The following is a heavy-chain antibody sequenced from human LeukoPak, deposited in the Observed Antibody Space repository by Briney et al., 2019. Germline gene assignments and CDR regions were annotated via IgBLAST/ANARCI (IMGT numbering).Heavy chain of an antibody. CDR3: AKSSYYDSSGFYREYYFDY. CDR1: RFTFSSYA. Sequence: GGSLRLSCAASRFTFSSYAMSWVRQAPGKGLEWVSSISGSGGSTYYADSVKGRFTISRDNSKNTLYLQMNSLRAEDTAVYYCAKSSYYDSSGFYREYYFDYWGQGTLVAVSS. V-gene: IGHV3-23*01. J-gene: IGHJ4*02. D-gene: IGHD3-22*01. CDR2: ISGSGGST.